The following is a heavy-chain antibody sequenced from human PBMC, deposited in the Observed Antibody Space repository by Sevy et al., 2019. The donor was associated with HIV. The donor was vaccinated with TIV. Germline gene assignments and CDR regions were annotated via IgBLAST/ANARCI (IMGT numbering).Heavy chain of an antibody. CDR1: GYTFTSYG. J-gene: IGHJ3*02. V-gene: IGHV1-18*01. D-gene: IGHD2-15*01. CDR2: ISGYSGNT. Sequence: ASVKVSCKASGYTFTSYGITWVRQAPGQGLEWMGWISGYSGNTNYAQKFQGRVTMTTDTSTSTAYMELRSLRSDDTAVYYCARDISLPYTVRVVDASLAPFDIWGQGTMVTVSS. CDR3: ARDISLPYTVRVVDASLAPFDI.